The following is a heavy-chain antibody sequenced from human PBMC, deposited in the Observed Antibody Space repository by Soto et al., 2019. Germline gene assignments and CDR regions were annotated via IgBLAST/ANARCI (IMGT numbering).Heavy chain of an antibody. J-gene: IGHJ4*02. CDR2: ISDSGTST. CDR1: GFTFSSYA. CDR3: AKQGGQLVPAAHCFDY. Sequence: GGSLRLSCAASGFTFSSYAMSWVRLAPGKGLEWVSGISDSGTSTYYRDSVKGRFAISRENSKNTLYLQLNSLRAEDTAVYYCAKQGGQLVPAAHCFDYWGKGTLVTVAS. D-gene: IGHD2-2*01. V-gene: IGHV3-23*01.